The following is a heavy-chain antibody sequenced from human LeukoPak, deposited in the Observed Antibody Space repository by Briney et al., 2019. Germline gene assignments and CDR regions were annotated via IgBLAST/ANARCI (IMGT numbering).Heavy chain of an antibody. V-gene: IGHV3-21*01. CDR1: GFTFSSYS. D-gene: IGHD6-13*01. CDR2: ISSSSSYI. Sequence: PGGSLRLSCAASGFTFSSYSMNWVRQAPGKGLEWVSSISSSSSYIYYADSMRGRFTISRDNAKNSLYLQMNSLRAEDTAVYYCARGIGAAVGTPRYFDYWGQGILVTVSS. J-gene: IGHJ4*02. CDR3: ARGIGAAVGTPRYFDY.